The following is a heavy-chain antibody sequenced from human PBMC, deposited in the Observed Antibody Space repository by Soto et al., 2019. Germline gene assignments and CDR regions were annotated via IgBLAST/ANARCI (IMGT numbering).Heavy chain of an antibody. CDR3: ATVLRYFDWLGPDAFDI. D-gene: IGHD3-9*01. J-gene: IGHJ3*02. V-gene: IGHV1-69*02. CDR1: GGAFSSYT. Sequence: SVKVSCKASGGAFSSYTISWVRQAPGQGLEWMGRIIPILGIANYAQKFQGRVTITADKSTSTAYMELSSLRSEDTAVYYCATVLRYFDWLGPDAFDIWGQGTMVTVSS. CDR2: IIPILGIA.